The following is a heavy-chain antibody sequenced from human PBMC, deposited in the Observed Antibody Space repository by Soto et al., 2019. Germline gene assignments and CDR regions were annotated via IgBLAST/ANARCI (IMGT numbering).Heavy chain of an antibody. CDR3: AKDVYSYGLDY. D-gene: IGHD5-18*01. V-gene: IGHV3-30*18. CDR2: ISYDGSNK. Sequence: ESGGGVVQPGRSLRLSCAASGFTFSSYGMHWVRQAPGKGLEWVEVISYDGSNKYYADSVKGRFTISRDNSKNTLYLHMNSLRAEDTAVYYCAKDVYSYGLDYWGQGTLVTVSS. CDR1: GFTFSSYG. J-gene: IGHJ4*02.